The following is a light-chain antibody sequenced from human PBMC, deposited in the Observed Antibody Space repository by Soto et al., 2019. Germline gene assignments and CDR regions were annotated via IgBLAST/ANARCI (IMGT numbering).Light chain of an antibody. V-gene: IGKV3-15*01. J-gene: IGKJ1*01. CDR2: GAA. CDR1: QSVFSS. CDR3: QQYHNWPA. Sequence: EIVMTQSPATLSVSPGERATLSCRASQSVFSSLAWYQQKPGQAPRLLIYGAATRATGIPARFNGSGSGTEFTLTISSLQSEDFAVYYCQQYHNWPAFGQGIKVDIK.